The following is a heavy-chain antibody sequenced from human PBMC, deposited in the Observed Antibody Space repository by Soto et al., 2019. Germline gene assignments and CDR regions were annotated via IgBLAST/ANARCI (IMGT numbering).Heavy chain of an antibody. V-gene: IGHV1-3*01. CDR3: ARDRLAARLGVVWFDP. D-gene: IGHD6-6*01. CDR1: GYTFTSYA. J-gene: IGHJ5*02. Sequence: ASVKVSCKASGYTFTSYAMHWVRQAPGQRLEWMGWIKAGNGNTKYSQKCQGRVTITRETSASTAYMELSSLRSEDTAVYYCARDRLAARLGVVWFDPWGQGTLVTVSS. CDR2: IKAGNGNT.